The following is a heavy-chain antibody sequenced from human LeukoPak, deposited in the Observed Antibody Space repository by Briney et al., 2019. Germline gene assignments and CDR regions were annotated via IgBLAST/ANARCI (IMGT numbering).Heavy chain of an antibody. CDR2: IYYSGST. CDR1: GGSISSGGYY. D-gene: IGHD4-17*01. V-gene: IGHV4-61*08. J-gene: IGHJ4*02. Sequence: SETLSLTCTVSGGSISSGGYYWSWIRQPPGKGLEWIGYIYYSGSTNYNPSLKSRVTISVDTSKNQFSLKLSSVTAADTAVYYCARQVYYGDSGFDYWGQGTLVTVSS. CDR3: ARQVYYGDSGFDY.